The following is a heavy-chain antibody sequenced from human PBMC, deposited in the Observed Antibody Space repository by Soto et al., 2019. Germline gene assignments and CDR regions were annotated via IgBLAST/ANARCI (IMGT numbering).Heavy chain of an antibody. CDR2: IYYSGST. CDR1: GGSISSGGYY. D-gene: IGHD3-22*01. CDR3: ASNYDSSGYFLLPEYYYYYGMDV. Sequence: SETLSLTCTVSGGSISSGGYYWSWIRQHPGKGLEWIGYIYYSGSTYYNPSLKSRVTISVDTSKNQFSLKLSSVTAADTAVYYCASNYDSSGYFLLPEYYYYYGMDVWGQGTTVTVSS. V-gene: IGHV4-31*03. J-gene: IGHJ6*02.